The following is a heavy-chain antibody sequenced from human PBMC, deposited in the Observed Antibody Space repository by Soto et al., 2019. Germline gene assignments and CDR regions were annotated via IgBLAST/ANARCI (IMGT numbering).Heavy chain of an antibody. Sequence: GSLRLSCTASGFTFGDYAMSWFRQAPGKGLEWVGFIRSKAYGGTTEYAASVKGRFTISRDDSKSIAYLQMNSLTTEDTAVYYCTRDPVYKIFGVTPSPGDYYYYMDVWGKGTTVTVSS. J-gene: IGHJ6*03. V-gene: IGHV3-49*03. CDR3: TRDPVYKIFGVTPSPGDYYYYMDV. CDR2: IRSKAYGGTT. CDR1: GFTFGDYA. D-gene: IGHD3-3*01.